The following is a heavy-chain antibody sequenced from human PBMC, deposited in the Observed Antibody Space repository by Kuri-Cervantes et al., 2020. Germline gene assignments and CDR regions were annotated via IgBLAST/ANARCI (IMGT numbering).Heavy chain of an antibody. D-gene: IGHD2/OR15-2a*01. CDR3: ARQIVGRSIDY. J-gene: IGHJ4*02. V-gene: IGHV2-26*01. CDR2: IFSNDEK. CDR1: GFSLSNARMG. Sequence: SGPTLVKPTETLTLTCTVSGFSLSNARMGVSWIRQPPGKALEWLAHIFSNDEKSYSTSLKSRLTITKDTSKNQVVLTMTSMDPVDTATYYCARQIVGRSIDYWGQGTLVTVSS.